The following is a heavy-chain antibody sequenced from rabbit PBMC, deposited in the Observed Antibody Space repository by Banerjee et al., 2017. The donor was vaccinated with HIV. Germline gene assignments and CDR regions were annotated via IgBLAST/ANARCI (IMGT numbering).Heavy chain of an antibody. CDR2: IYTGDGHT. D-gene: IGHD4-2*01. V-gene: IGHV1S45*01. J-gene: IGHJ4*01. Sequence: QEQLEESGGDLVKPEGSLTLTCTASGFSFSSGYDMCWVRQAPGKGLEWIGCIYTGDGHTYNASWAKGRFTISKTSSTTVDLKMTSLTAADTATYFCVRGGYAGDVGVGYNLWGPGTLVTVS. CDR1: GFSFSSGYD. CDR3: VRGGYAGDVGVGYNL.